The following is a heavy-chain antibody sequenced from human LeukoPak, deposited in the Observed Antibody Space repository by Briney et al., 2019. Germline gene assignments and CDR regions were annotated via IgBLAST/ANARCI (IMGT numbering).Heavy chain of an antibody. CDR1: GFTFSSYS. CDR3: ATRGSGRYYFDH. Sequence: PGGSLRLSCTASGFTFSSYSMAWVRQAPEKGLEWVSGISASGHSTNHADSVRGRFTITRDSSKNTLLLQMDSLTADDTAVYYCATRGSGRYYFDHWGQGALVTVSS. D-gene: IGHD6-19*01. J-gene: IGHJ4*02. V-gene: IGHV3-23*01. CDR2: ISASGHST.